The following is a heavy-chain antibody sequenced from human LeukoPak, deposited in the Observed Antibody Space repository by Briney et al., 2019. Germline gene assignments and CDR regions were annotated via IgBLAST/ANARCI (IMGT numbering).Heavy chain of an antibody. J-gene: IGHJ4*02. V-gene: IGHV4-61*02. D-gene: IGHD3-16*02. CDR2: IYPSGST. CDR3: ARGGMITFGGVIVEK. CDR1: GGSISSGSYY. Sequence: PSQTLSLTCTVSGGSISSGSYYWSWIRQPTGKGLEWIGRIYPSGSTNYNPSLKSRVTLSVDTSKNQFSMKLRTVTAADTARYYCARGGMITFGGVIVEKWGRGTLVTVSS.